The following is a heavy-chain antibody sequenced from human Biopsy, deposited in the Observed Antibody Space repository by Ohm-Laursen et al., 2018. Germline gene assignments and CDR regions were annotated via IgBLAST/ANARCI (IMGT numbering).Heavy chain of an antibody. CDR3: AKDLGRAESYGMDV. V-gene: IGHV3-30*18. D-gene: IGHD5-24*01. CDR2: IRYDGSKK. Sequence: SLRLSCSASGFTFSTYDMHWVRQAPGKGLQWVTLIRYDGSKKYYADSAKSRFTISRDNSKSTLYLQMNNLRADDTAVYYCAKDLGRAESYGMDVWGQGTTVTVSS. J-gene: IGHJ6*02. CDR1: GFTFSTYD.